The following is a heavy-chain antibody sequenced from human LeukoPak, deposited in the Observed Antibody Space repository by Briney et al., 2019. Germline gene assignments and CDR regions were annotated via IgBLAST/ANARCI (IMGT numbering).Heavy chain of an antibody. J-gene: IGHJ6*02. D-gene: IGHD4-17*01. V-gene: IGHV5-51*01. CDR3: ARTSRLRTLGYYYGMDV. Sequence: GESLKISCKGSGYSFTSYWIGWVRQMPGKGLEWMGVIYPGDSDTRYSPSFQGQVTISADKSISTAYLQWSSLKASDTAMYYCARTSRLRTLGYYYGMDVWGQGTTVTVSS. CDR1: GYSFTSYW. CDR2: IYPGDSDT.